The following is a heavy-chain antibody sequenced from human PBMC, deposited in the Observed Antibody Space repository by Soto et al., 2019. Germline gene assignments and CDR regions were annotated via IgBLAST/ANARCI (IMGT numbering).Heavy chain of an antibody. CDR2: IKQDGSEK. CDR3: ARGGVRSYYYGMDV. CDR1: GFTFSSYW. J-gene: IGHJ6*02. Sequence: PGGSLRLSCAASGFTFSSYWMSWVHQAPGKGLEWVANIKQDGSEKYYVDSVKGRFTISRDNAKNSLYLQMNSLRAEDTAVYYCARGGVRSYYYGMDVWGQGTTVTVSS. V-gene: IGHV3-7*03. D-gene: IGHD1-1*01.